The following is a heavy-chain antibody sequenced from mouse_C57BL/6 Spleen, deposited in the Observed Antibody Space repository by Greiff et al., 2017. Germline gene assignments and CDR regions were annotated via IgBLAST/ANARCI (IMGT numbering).Heavy chain of an antibody. D-gene: IGHD3-2*02. CDR3: VRQLRLHFDY. Sequence: EAGGGLVQPKGSLKLSCAASGFSFNTYAMNWVRQAPGKGLEWVARIRSKSNNYATYYADSVKDRFTISRDDSESMLYLQMNNLKTEDTAMYYCVRQLRLHFDYWGQGTTLTVSS. V-gene: IGHV10-1*01. J-gene: IGHJ2*01. CDR1: GFSFNTYA. CDR2: IRSKSNNYAT.